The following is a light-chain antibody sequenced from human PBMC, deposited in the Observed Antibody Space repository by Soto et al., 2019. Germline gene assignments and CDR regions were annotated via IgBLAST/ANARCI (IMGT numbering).Light chain of an antibody. J-gene: IGLJ1*01. CDR2: EVS. Sequence: QSALTQPPSASGSPGQSVTISCTGTSSNVGGYSYVSWYQQHPGKAPKLMISEVSKRPSGVPDRFSGSKSGSTASLTVSGLQAEDEADYYCTSYAGTTYVFGTGTKVTV. CDR3: TSYAGTTYV. CDR1: SSNVGGYSY. V-gene: IGLV2-8*01.